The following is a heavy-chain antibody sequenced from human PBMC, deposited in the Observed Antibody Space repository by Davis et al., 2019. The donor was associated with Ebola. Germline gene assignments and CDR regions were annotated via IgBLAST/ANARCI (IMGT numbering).Heavy chain of an antibody. CDR1: GFTFSSYW. Sequence: GESLKISCAASGFTFSSYWMHWVRQAPGKGLVWVSRINSDGSSTSYADSVKGRFTISRDNAKNTLYLQMNSLRAEDTAVYYCAKPLAERESSGYYPIFDYWGQGTLVTVSS. V-gene: IGHV3-74*01. CDR2: INSDGSST. D-gene: IGHD3-22*01. CDR3: AKPLAERESSGYYPIFDY. J-gene: IGHJ4*02.